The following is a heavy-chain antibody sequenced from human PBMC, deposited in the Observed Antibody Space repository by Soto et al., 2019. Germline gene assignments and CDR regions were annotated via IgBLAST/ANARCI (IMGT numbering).Heavy chain of an antibody. D-gene: IGHD2-2*01. CDR2: ISYDGSNK. CDR3: ARAEVPAAMSDY. V-gene: IGHV3-30-3*01. Sequence: QVQLVECGGGVVQPGRSLRLSCAASGFTFSSYAMHWVRQAPGKGLEWVAVISYDGSNKYYEDSVKGRFTISRDNSKNTMYLQMNSLRAEDTAVYYCARAEVPAAMSDYWGQGTLVTVSS. J-gene: IGHJ4*02. CDR1: GFTFSSYA.